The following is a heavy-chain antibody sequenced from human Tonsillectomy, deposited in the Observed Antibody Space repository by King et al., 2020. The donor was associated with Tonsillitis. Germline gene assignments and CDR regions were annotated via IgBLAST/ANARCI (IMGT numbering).Heavy chain of an antibody. CDR1: GFTFSSYW. CDR2: INSDGSST. Sequence: VQLVESGGGLVQPGGSLRLSCAASGFTFSSYWMHWVRQAPGKGLVWVSRINSDGSSTSYADSVKGRFTISRDNAKNTLYLQMNSLRAEDTAVYYCARAPPPRGSLRYFDYWGQGPLVTVSS. J-gene: IGHJ4*02. D-gene: IGHD5-12*01. V-gene: IGHV3-74*01. CDR3: ARAPPPRGSLRYFDY.